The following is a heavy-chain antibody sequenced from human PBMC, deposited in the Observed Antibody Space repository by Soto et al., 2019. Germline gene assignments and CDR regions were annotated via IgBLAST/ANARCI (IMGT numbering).Heavy chain of an antibody. CDR3: ARRSQAAMRGMDV. CDR1: GGSFSGYY. V-gene: IGHV4-34*01. Sequence: SETLSLTCAVYGGSFSGYYWSWIRQPPGKGLEWVGEINHSGSTNYNPSLKSRVTISVDTSKNQFSLKLSSVTAADTAVYYCARRSQAAMRGMDVWGQGTTVTV. J-gene: IGHJ6*02. D-gene: IGHD2-2*01. CDR2: INHSGST.